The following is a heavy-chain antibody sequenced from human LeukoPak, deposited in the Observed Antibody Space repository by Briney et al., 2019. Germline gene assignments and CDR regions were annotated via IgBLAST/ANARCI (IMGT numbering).Heavy chain of an antibody. V-gene: IGHV4-34*01. J-gene: IGHJ4*02. CDR2: INHSGST. CDR3: ARHQIYVDTAMVDYFDY. CDR1: GGSFSGYY. D-gene: IGHD5-18*01. Sequence: SETLSLTCAVYGGSFSGYYWSWIRQPPGKGLEWIGEINHSGSTNYNPSLKSRVTISADTSTNQFSLELSSVTAADTAVYYCARHQIYVDTAMVDYFDYWGRGTLVTVSS.